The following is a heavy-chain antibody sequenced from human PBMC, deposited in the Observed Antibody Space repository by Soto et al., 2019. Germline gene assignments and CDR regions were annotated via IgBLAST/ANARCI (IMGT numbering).Heavy chain of an antibody. J-gene: IGHJ4*02. CDR1: GFTLSDYY. V-gene: IGHV3-11*06. D-gene: IGHD3-22*01. CDR3: ARGYYDSSGYTGFDY. Sequence: GGSLRLSCAASGFTLSDYYMSWIRQAPGKGLEWVSYISSSSSYTNYADSVKGRFTISRDNAKNSLYLQMNSLRAEDTAVYYCARGYYDSSGYTGFDYWGQGTLVTVSS. CDR2: ISSSSSYT.